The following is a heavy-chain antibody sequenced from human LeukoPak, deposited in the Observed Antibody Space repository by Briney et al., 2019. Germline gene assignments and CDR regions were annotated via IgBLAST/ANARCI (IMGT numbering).Heavy chain of an antibody. J-gene: IGHJ3*02. D-gene: IGHD3-3*01. Sequence: SETLSLTCAVYGGSFSGYYWSWIRQPPGKGLEWIGEINHSGSTNYNPSLKSRVTISADTSKNQFSLKLSSVTAADTAVYYCARTLFGAEYAFDIWGQGTMVTVSS. CDR3: ARTLFGAEYAFDI. CDR2: INHSGST. V-gene: IGHV4-34*01. CDR1: GGSFSGYY.